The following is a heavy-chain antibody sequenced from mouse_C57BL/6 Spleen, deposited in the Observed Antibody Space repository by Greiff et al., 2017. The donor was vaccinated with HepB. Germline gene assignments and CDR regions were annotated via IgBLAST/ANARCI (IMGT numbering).Heavy chain of an antibody. D-gene: IGHD6-1*01. V-gene: IGHV5-17*01. CDR1: GFTFSDYG. J-gene: IGHJ1*03. CDR2: ISSGSSTI. Sequence: EVQVVESGGGLVKPGGSLKLSCAASGFTFSDYGMHWVRQAPEKGLEWVAYISSGSSTIYYADTVKGRFTISRDNATNTLFLQMTSLRSEDTAMYYCARQGATGAPLYFDVWGTGTTVTVSS. CDR3: ARQGATGAPLYFDV.